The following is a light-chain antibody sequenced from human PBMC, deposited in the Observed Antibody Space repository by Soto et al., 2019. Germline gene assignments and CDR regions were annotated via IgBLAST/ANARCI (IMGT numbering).Light chain of an antibody. CDR3: XXXXTXPPFS. J-gene: IGKJ3*01. V-gene: IGKV3-11*01. Sequence: EIVLTQSPATLSLSPGERATLYCRASQSINNYLAWFQQKPGQPPKLLIYEASNRAVGIPARFTGSGSGTDXXLTXXXLEPXXFXXXXXXXXXTXPPFSFGQGTKLEIK. CDR2: EAS. CDR1: QSINNY.